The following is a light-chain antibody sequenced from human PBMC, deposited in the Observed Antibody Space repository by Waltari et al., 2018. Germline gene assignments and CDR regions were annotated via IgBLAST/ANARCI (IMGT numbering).Light chain of an antibody. V-gene: IGLV8-61*01. J-gene: IGLJ3*02. CDR3: ALYMGSGIWV. CDR1: CGYHALTSF. Sequence: TVVTQEPSLSVSHGWSDTTTYTVCCGYHALTSFPTWYQQPPGQAPRTLVYQANARSSGVPDRFSGSILGNTAALTITGAQADDESDYYCALYMGSGIWVFGGGTRLTVL. CDR2: QAN.